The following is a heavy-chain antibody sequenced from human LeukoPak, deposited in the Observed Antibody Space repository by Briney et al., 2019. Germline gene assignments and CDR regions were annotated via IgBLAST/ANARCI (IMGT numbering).Heavy chain of an antibody. CDR3: AREAYGSGPFDY. Sequence: GASVKVSYRASGYTFTSHGFSWVRQAPGQGLEWMGWINSYNGNTNYAQNLQGRVTMTADSSTSTVHMELRSLRSDDTAVYYCAREAYGSGPFDYWGQGTLVSVSS. CDR1: GYTFTSHG. V-gene: IGHV1-18*01. J-gene: IGHJ4*02. D-gene: IGHD3-10*01. CDR2: INSYNGNT.